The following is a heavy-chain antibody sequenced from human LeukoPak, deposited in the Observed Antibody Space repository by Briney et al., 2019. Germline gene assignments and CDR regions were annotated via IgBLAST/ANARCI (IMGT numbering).Heavy chain of an antibody. D-gene: IGHD1-26*01. CDR1: GFTFSSYA. J-gene: IGHJ4*02. CDR3: AKDPSGSYPRGIDY. Sequence: GGSLRLSCAVSGFTFSSYAMTWVRQGPGKGLEWVSAITGSGATTYYADSVKGRFTISRDNSKDTLYLQMNSLRAEDTAVYYCAKDPSGSYPRGIDYWGQGTLVTVSS. CDR2: ITGSGATT. V-gene: IGHV3-23*01.